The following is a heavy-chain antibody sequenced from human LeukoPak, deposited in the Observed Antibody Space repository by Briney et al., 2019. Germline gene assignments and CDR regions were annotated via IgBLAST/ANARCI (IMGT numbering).Heavy chain of an antibody. D-gene: IGHD2-2*01. CDR3: ARGAAPDIVVVPAAAWFDP. V-gene: IGHV1-46*01. Sequence: ASVKVSCKASGYTFTSYYMHWVRQAPGQGLEWMGIINPSGGSTSYAQKFQGRVTMTRDTSTSTVYMELSSLRSEDTAVYYCARGAAPDIVVVPAAAWFDPWGQGTLVTVSS. J-gene: IGHJ5*02. CDR1: GYTFTSYY. CDR2: INPSGGST.